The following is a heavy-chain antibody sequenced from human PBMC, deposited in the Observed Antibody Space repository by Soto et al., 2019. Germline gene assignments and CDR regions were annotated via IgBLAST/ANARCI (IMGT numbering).Heavy chain of an antibody. Sequence: GGSLRLSCAASGFTFDDYAMHWVRQAPGKGLEWVSGISWNSGSIGYADSVKGRFTISRDNAKNSLYLQMNSLRAEDTALYYCAKDVSKTPYCSGGSCKSYYYYMDVWGKGTTVTVSS. CDR1: GFTFDDYA. CDR2: ISWNSGSI. V-gene: IGHV3-9*01. J-gene: IGHJ6*03. D-gene: IGHD2-15*01. CDR3: AKDVSKTPYCSGGSCKSYYYYMDV.